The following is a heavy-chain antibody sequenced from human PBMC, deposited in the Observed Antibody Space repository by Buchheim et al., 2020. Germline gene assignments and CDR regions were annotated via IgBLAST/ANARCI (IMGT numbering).Heavy chain of an antibody. Sequence: EVQLVESGGDLVQPGGSLRLSCAASEFTFNNYWMHWVCQAPGKGLVWVSRINSDGTTTDYADSVKGRFTISRDNAKNTLYLQMNSLRAEDTAVYYCARGNRLWFGELFDYWGQGTL. J-gene: IGHJ4*02. CDR1: EFTFNNYW. D-gene: IGHD3-10*01. V-gene: IGHV3-74*01. CDR3: ARGNRLWFGELFDY. CDR2: INSDGTTT.